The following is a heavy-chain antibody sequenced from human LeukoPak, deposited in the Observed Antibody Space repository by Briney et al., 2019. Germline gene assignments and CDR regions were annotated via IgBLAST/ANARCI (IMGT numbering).Heavy chain of an antibody. D-gene: IGHD4-23*01. CDR1: GFSVSGYW. CDR2: LTGTGGST. CDR3: AKSYGGNVRDTFDI. J-gene: IGHJ3*02. V-gene: IGHV3-23*01. Sequence: PGGSLRLSCAVSGFSVSGYWMTWVRQAPGKGLEWVSSLTGTGGSTYYADSVKGRFTISRDNSKNTLYLQMTSLRAEDTAVYYCAKSYGGNVRDTFDIWGQGTMVTVSS.